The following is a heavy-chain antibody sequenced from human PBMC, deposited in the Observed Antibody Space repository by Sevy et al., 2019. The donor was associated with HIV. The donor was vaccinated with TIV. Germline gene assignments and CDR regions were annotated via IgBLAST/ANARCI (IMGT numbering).Heavy chain of an antibody. CDR3: AHSSRVTIFGVVVGMDV. D-gene: IGHD3-3*01. V-gene: IGHV2-5*02. CDR2: IYWDDDK. CDR1: GFSLSTSGVG. Sequence: SGPTLVKPTQTLTLTCTFSGFSLSTSGVGVGWIRQPPGKALEWLALIYWDDDKRYSPSLKSRLTITKDTSKNQVVLTMTNMDPVDTATYYCAHSSRVTIFGVVVGMDVWGQGTTVTVSS. J-gene: IGHJ6*02.